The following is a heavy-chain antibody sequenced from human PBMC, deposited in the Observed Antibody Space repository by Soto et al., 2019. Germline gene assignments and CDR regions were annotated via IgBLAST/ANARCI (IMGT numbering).Heavy chain of an antibody. D-gene: IGHD3-10*01. CDR3: ARGKGGSGSYTSSYYGMDV. Sequence: PSETLSLTGAVYDGSFRGYYWIWILQPPDKGLEWIVESNHSGGTKYNPSLKSRVTISVDTCKNRFSLKLSSVTAADTAVYSCARGKGGSGSYTSSYYGMDVWGQGNTVTVSS. J-gene: IGHJ6*02. CDR1: DGSFRGYY. CDR2: SNHSGGT. V-gene: IGHV4-34*01.